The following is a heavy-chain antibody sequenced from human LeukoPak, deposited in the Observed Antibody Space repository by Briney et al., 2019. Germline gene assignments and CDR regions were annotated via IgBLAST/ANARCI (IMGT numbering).Heavy chain of an antibody. CDR2: IPYDGSNK. CDR3: ARKTAADEVYFDY. CDR1: GFTFSTYA. J-gene: IGHJ4*02. Sequence: QPGGSLRLSCAASGFTFSTYAMHWVRQAPGKGLEWVAVIPYDGSNKYYADSVKGRFTISRENSKNRLYLQMNSLRAEDTAVYYCARKTAADEVYFDYWGQGTLVTASS. V-gene: IGHV3-30*04. D-gene: IGHD6-25*01.